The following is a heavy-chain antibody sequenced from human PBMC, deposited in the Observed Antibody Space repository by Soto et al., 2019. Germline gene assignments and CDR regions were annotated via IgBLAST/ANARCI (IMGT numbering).Heavy chain of an antibody. V-gene: IGHV3-30*03. CDR2: ISSDGSTK. CDR3: ARDRGSYCDSSCYYEFEY. J-gene: IGHJ4*02. D-gene: IGHD3-22*01. Sequence: PGRSMRLPCAAAPCTLSSYGMHWVRPATGKGLDWVAVISSDGSTKYYADSLKGRFTISRDTSKNTLYLQMNRLTAEDTAGYYRARDRGSYCDSSCYYEFEYLDPEALDTVSS. CDR1: PCTLSSYG.